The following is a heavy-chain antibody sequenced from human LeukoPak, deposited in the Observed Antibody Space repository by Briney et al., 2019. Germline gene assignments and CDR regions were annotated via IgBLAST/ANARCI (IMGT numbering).Heavy chain of an antibody. CDR3: AKGSSGYFFDL. CDR2: ISNDGGGT. CDR1: GFIFNNYG. V-gene: IGHV3-23*01. J-gene: IGHJ4*02. D-gene: IGHD3-22*01. Sequence: GGSLRLSCAASGFIFNNYGLVWVRQAPGKGLEWVSAISNDGGGTTYADFVKGRFSVSRDNSKNTLFLQMNSLRAEDMALYYCAKGSSGYFFDLWGQGTLVTVSS.